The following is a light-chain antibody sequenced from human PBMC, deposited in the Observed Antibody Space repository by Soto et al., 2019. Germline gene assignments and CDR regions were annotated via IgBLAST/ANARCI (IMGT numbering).Light chain of an antibody. CDR2: EVS. J-gene: IGLJ1*01. CDR1: SSDVGGYNY. Sequence: QSVLTQPPSASGSPGQSVTISCTGTSSDVGGYNYVSWYQQHPGKAPKLMIYEVSKRPSGVPDRFSGSKSGNTASLTVSGLQAEDEADYYCSSYAGNKNVFGTRTKVTVL. CDR3: SSYAGNKNV. V-gene: IGLV2-8*01.